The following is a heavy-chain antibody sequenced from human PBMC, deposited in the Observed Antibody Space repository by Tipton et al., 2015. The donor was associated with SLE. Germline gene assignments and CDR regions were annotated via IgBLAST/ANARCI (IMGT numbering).Heavy chain of an antibody. CDR1: GFTFSNYA. J-gene: IGHJ4*02. CDR3: ARVQSIVGAMDY. V-gene: IGHV3-23*01. D-gene: IGHD1-26*01. Sequence: SLRLSCAASGFTFSNYALSWVRQAPGRGPEWVAAISISGGSTYYADSVKGRFTISRDNAKNSLYLQMNSLRAEDTAVYYCARVQSIVGAMDYWGQGIMVTVSS. CDR2: ISISGGST.